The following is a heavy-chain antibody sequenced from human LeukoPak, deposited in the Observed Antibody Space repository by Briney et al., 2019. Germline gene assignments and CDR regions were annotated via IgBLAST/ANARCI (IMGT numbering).Heavy chain of an antibody. CDR2: IWYDGSNK. D-gene: IGHD1-26*01. CDR1: GFTFSSYG. Sequence: PGRSLRLSCAASGFTFSSYGMHWVRQAPGKGLEWVAVIWYDGSNKYYADSVKGRFTISRDNSKNTLYLQMNSLRAEDTAVYCCARDRWGSGSYYYYYGMDVWGQGTTVTVSS. J-gene: IGHJ6*02. CDR3: ARDRWGSGSYYYYYGMDV. V-gene: IGHV3-33*01.